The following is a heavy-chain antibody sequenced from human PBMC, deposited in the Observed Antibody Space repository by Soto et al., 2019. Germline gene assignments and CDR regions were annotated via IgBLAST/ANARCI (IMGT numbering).Heavy chain of an antibody. Sequence: GGSLRLSCAASGFSLSSHNMNWVRQAPGKGLQWISYISSGGSSIYYADSVKGRFTISRDNAKNLLYLQMNSLRAEDTALYFWARSGTSRLACGGQGTRVPVSS. CDR3: ARSGTSRLAC. J-gene: IGHJ4*02. V-gene: IGHV3-48*01. D-gene: IGHD1-1*01. CDR1: GFSLSSHN. CDR2: ISSGGSSI.